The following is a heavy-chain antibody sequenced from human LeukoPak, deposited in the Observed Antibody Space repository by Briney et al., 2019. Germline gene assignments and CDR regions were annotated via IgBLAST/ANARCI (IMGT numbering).Heavy chain of an antibody. V-gene: IGHV1-18*01. CDR1: GYTFTSYG. Sequence: ASVKVSCKASGYTFTSYGISWVRQAPGQGLEWMGWISAYNGNTNYAQNLQGRVTMTTDTSTSTAYMELRSLRSDDTAVYYCAREVRGVIAAIWFEPWGQGTLVTVSS. CDR2: ISAYNGNT. CDR3: AREVRGVIAAIWFEP. J-gene: IGHJ5*02. D-gene: IGHD3-10*01.